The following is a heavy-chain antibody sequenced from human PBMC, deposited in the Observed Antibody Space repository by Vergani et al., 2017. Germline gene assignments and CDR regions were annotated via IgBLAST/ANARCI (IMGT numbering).Heavy chain of an antibody. V-gene: IGHV4-31*03. J-gene: IGHJ5*02. D-gene: IGHD5-18*01. CDR1: DGSISSGGGYY. Sequence: QMQLRESGPGLVKPSQTLSLTCTVSDGSISSGGGYYWSWIRQPPGKGLEWIGEINHSGRTNYKPSLKSRVTISVDTSKNQISLKLISVTAADTAVYYCARGTARRYSYGYPRDWFDPWGQGTLVTVSS. CDR2: INHSGRT. CDR3: ARGTARRYSYGYPRDWFDP.